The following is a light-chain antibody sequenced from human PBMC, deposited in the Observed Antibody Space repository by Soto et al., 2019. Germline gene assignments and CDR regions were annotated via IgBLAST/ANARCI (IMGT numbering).Light chain of an antibody. J-gene: IGKJ5*01. Sequence: DIQMTQSPSTLSASVGDRFTITCLAIQSISSSLAWYEQKAGKAPKLLIYHASSLESGVPSRFSGSGSGTESTLTISSLQPDDFETYYCQQYNSYLITFGQGTRLEIK. CDR3: QQYNSYLIT. V-gene: IGKV1-5*01. CDR2: HAS. CDR1: QSISSS.